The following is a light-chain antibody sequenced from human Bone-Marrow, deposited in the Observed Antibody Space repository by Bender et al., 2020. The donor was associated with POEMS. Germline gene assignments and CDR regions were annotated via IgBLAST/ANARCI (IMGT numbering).Light chain of an antibody. CDR2: GYN. CDR3: CSDAGCHSWV. CDR1: SSNTGSGYD. V-gene: IGLV1-40*01. Sequence: QSVLTQPPSVSGAPGQRVTISCTGSSSNTGSGYDINWYQHLPGTAPKLLIYGYNNRPSGVPDRFTGSKSGNTASLTISGLQAEDEFEYYCCSDAGCHSWVFGGGTKLTVL. J-gene: IGLJ3*02.